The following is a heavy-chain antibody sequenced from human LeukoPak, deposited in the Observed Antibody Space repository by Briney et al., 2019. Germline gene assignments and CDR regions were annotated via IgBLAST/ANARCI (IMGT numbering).Heavy chain of an antibody. V-gene: IGHV1-2*02. CDR1: GYTFSGYY. CDR2: IKPDSGDT. Sequence: ASVKVSCKASGYTFSGYYIHWVRQAPGQGLEWMGVIKPDSGDTNYAQKFQGRVTMTRDTSITTAYMELNRLTSDDTAVYYCVRDRPHNWFDPWGQGTLVTVSS. CDR3: VRDRPHNWFDP. J-gene: IGHJ5*02.